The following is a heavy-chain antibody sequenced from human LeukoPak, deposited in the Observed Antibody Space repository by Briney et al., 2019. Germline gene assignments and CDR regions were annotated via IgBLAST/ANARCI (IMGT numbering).Heavy chain of an antibody. D-gene: IGHD2-15*01. CDR3: ARTGGYCSVHNCSGMGNRFDS. J-gene: IGHJ5*01. V-gene: IGHV3-21*01. Sequence: GGSLRLSCAATGFNFGIYSMSWVRQAPGKGLQWVASMGSSGSHIYYADSVKGRFTISRDNAQNSLYLQLNSLGAEDTAVYFCARTGGYCSVHNCSGMGNRFDSWGHGALVTVSS. CDR2: MGSSGSHI. CDR1: GFNFGIYS.